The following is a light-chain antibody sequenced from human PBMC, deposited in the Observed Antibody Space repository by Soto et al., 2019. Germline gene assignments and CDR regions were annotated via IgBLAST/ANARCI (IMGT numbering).Light chain of an antibody. Sequence: EKVMTQSPATLSVSPGERATLSCRASQSVSSNLAWYQQKPGQAPRLLIYDASTRATGIPARFSGSGSGTEFTLTISSLQSEDFAVYYCQQYNNWPLTVGQGTRLE. J-gene: IGKJ5*01. CDR3: QQYNNWPLT. CDR1: QSVSSN. CDR2: DAS. V-gene: IGKV3-15*01.